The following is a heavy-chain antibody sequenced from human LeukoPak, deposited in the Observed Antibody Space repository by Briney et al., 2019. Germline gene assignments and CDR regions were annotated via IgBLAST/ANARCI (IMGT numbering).Heavy chain of an antibody. J-gene: IGHJ3*02. CDR2: IYYSGST. V-gene: IGHV4-39*07. CDR1: GGSISSSNYY. D-gene: IGHD3-10*01. Sequence: PSETLSLTCTVSGGSISSSNYYWGWIRQPPGKGLEWIGSIYYSGSTYYNPSLKSRVTISVDTSKNQFSLKLRSVTAADTAMYYCASQRYYYGSGSYRMDAFDIWGQGTMVTVSS. CDR3: ASQRYYYGSGSYRMDAFDI.